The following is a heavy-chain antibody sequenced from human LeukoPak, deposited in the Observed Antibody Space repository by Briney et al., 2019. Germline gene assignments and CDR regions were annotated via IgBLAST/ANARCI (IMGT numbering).Heavy chain of an antibody. CDR3: ARVSIFGVVIPPDF. Sequence: GGFLRLSCAASGFTFSSYALHWVRQAPGRGLEWVAVISSDGITKYYADSVKGRITISRDNSKNTLYLQMNSLRAEDTAVFYCARVSIFGVVIPPDFWGQGTLVTVSS. J-gene: IGHJ4*02. CDR2: ISSDGITK. V-gene: IGHV3-30*01. CDR1: GFTFSSYA. D-gene: IGHD3-3*02.